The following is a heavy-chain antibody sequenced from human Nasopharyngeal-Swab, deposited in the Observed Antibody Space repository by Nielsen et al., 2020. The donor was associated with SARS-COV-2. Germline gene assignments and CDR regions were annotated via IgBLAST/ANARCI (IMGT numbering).Heavy chain of an antibody. D-gene: IGHD3-22*01. CDR2: ISSSSSYI. V-gene: IGHV3-21*01. Sequence: GGSLRLSCAASGFTFSSYSMNWVRQVPGKGLEWVSSISSSSSYIYYADSVKGRFTISRDNAKNSLYLQMNSLRAEDTAVYYRARDRIMIVVGTLDYWGQGTLVTVSS. J-gene: IGHJ4*02. CDR3: ARDRIMIVVGTLDY. CDR1: GFTFSSYS.